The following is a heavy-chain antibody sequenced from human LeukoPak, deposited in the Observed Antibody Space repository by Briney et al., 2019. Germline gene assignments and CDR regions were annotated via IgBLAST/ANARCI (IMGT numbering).Heavy chain of an antibody. V-gene: IGHV3-64*02. Sequence: GGSLRLSCAASGFTLNSFSMHWVRQSPGRGLEYVSAINYKGCPTYYADSVKGRFTISRDNSKKTLYLQMASLRGEDMAVYYCARVGSPDYDILTGYYRGYYYYYMDVWGKGTTVTVSS. D-gene: IGHD3-9*01. CDR2: INYKGCPT. J-gene: IGHJ6*03. CDR3: ARVGSPDYDILTGYYRGYYYYYMDV. CDR1: GFTLNSFS.